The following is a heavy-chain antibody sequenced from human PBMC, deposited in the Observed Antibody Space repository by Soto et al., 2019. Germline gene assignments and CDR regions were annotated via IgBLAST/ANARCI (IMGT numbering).Heavy chain of an antibody. D-gene: IGHD2-8*01. CDR2: ISGSGGST. J-gene: IGHJ4*02. Sequence: EVQLLESVGGLVQPGGSLRLSCAASGFTFSSYAMSWVRQAPGRGLEWVSAISGSGGSTYYADSVKGRFTISRDNSKNTLYLQMNSLRAEDTAVYYCAKDCTNGVCYLDYWGQGTLVTVSS. CDR3: AKDCTNGVCYLDY. V-gene: IGHV3-23*01. CDR1: GFTFSSYA.